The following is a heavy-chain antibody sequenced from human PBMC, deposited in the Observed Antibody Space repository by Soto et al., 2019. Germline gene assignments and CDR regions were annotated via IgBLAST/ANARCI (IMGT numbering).Heavy chain of an antibody. D-gene: IGHD3-22*01. CDR1: GFTFTSSI. Sequence: SVNVSCKAAGFTFTSSIIQWMLQARGQRLEWIGWIVVCSGNTKYAQRSQERVTITRDMSTSTAYMDLTSLRSEDMAVYYCAASSGYYSRFAPWAQGTLVTVSS. J-gene: IGHJ5*02. V-gene: IGHV1-58*02. CDR3: AASSGYYSRFAP. CDR2: IVVCSGNT.